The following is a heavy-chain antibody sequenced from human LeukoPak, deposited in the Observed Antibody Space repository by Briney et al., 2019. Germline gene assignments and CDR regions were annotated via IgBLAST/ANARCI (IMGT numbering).Heavy chain of an antibody. CDR1: GFTFNLYT. J-gene: IGHJ4*02. CDR3: ARGKYCSSTSCYAFDY. CDR2: INEDGSEK. Sequence: GGSLRLSCAASGFTFNLYTMTWVRQAPGKGLEWVANINEDGSEKYYVDSVKGRFTISRDNAKNSLYLQMDSLRAEDTAVYYCARGKYCSSTSCYAFDYWGQGTLVTVSS. V-gene: IGHV3-7*01. D-gene: IGHD2-2*01.